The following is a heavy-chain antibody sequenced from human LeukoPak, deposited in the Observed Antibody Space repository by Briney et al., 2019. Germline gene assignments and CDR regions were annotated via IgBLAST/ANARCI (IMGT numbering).Heavy chain of an antibody. V-gene: IGHV3-53*01. Sequence: GGSLRLSCAASGFTVSSNYMSWVRQAPGKGLEWVSVIYSGGNTYYADSVKGRFTISRDNSKNTVYFQLDSLRAEDTAGYYCAXTIXXGSGXQHPGKYYFXXWGQGXLXTVSS. CDR3: AXTIXXGSGXQHPGKYYFXX. CDR1: GFTVSSNY. D-gene: IGHD3-10*01. J-gene: IGHJ4*02. CDR2: IYSGGNT.